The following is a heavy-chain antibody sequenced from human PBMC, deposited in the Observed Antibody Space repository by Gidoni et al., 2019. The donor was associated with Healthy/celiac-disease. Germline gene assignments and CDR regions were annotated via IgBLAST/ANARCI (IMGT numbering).Heavy chain of an antibody. D-gene: IGHD3-10*01. J-gene: IGHJ5*02. Sequence: QVQLQESGPGLVKPSETLSLTCAVSGYSISSGYYWGWIRQPPGKGLEWIGSIYHSGSTYYNPSLKSRVTISVDTSKNQFSLKLSSVTAADTAVYYCARDPSSGRDNWFDPWGQGTLVTVSS. CDR1: GYSISSGYY. V-gene: IGHV4-38-2*02. CDR2: IYHSGST. CDR3: ARDPSSGRDNWFDP.